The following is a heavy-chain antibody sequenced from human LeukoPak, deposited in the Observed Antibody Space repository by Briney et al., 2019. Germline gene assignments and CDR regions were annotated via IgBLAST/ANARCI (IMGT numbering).Heavy chain of an antibody. J-gene: IGHJ4*02. CDR2: INHSGST. Sequence: SETLSLTCAVYGGSFSGYYWSWIRQPPGKGLEWIGEINHSGSTNYNPSLKSRVTISVDTSKNQFSLKLSSVTAADTAVYYCARGIGGYSYGYYGYWGQGTLVTVSS. CDR3: ARGIGGYSYGYYGY. D-gene: IGHD5-18*01. CDR1: GGSFSGYY. V-gene: IGHV4-34*01.